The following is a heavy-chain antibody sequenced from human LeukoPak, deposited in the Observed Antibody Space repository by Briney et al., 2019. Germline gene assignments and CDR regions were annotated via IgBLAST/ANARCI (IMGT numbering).Heavy chain of an antibody. CDR3: AVLTGYPITYYYYYYMDV. CDR2: IYYSGST. J-gene: IGHJ6*03. CDR1: GYSIRSGYY. V-gene: IGHV4-38-2*02. D-gene: IGHD3-9*01. Sequence: KPSETLSLTCIVSGYSIRSGYYWGWIRQPPGKGLEWIGSIYYSGSTYYNPSLKSRVTISVDTSKNQFSLKLSSVTAADTAVYYCAVLTGYPITYYYYYYMDVWGKGTTVTVSS.